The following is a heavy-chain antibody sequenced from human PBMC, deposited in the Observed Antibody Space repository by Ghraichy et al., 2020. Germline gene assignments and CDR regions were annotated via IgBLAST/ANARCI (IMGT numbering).Heavy chain of an antibody. CDR2: ISAGGGSA. CDR1: GLTFSSYA. CDR3: AKAWGYCSGGTCPPYNWFDP. Sequence: GSLRLSCVASGLTFSSYAMTWVRQAPGKGLEWVSSISAGGGSAYYADSVKGRFSISRDNSKDTMYLQMNSLRAEDAAVYFCAKAWGYCSGGTCPPYNWFDPWGQATLVTVSS. J-gene: IGHJ5*02. V-gene: IGHV3-23*01. D-gene: IGHD2-15*01.